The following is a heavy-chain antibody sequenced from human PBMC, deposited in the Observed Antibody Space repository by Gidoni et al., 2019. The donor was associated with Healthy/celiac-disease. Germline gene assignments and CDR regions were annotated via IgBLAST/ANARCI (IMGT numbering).Heavy chain of an antibody. V-gene: IGHV1-2*02. CDR1: GYTFTGYY. Sequence: QVQLVQSGAEVKKPGASVKVSCKASGYTFTGYYMHWVRQAPGQGLEWMGWINPNSGGTNYAQKFQGRVTMTRDTSISTAYMELSRLRSDDTAVYYCARDYVIAAAGTGYYYYGMDVWGQGTTVTVSS. J-gene: IGHJ6*02. CDR2: INPNSGGT. CDR3: ARDYVIAAAGTGYYYYGMDV. D-gene: IGHD6-13*01.